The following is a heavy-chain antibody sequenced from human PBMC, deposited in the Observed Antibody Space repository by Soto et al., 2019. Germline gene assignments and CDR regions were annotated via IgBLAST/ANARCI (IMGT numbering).Heavy chain of an antibody. J-gene: IGHJ4*02. Sequence: SETLSLTCTVSGGSISSGDYYWSWIRQPPGKGLEWIGYIYYSGSTYYNPSLKSRVTISVDTSKNQFSLKLSSVTAADTAVYYCARLSGYSGYDLDYWGQGTLVTVSS. CDR1: GGSISSGDYY. CDR2: IYYSGST. D-gene: IGHD5-12*01. V-gene: IGHV4-30-4*01. CDR3: ARLSGYSGYDLDY.